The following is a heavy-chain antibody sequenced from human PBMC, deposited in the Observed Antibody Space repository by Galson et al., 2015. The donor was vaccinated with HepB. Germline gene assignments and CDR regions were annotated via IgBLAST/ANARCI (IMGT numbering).Heavy chain of an antibody. J-gene: IGHJ4*02. V-gene: IGHV1-2*02. Sequence: SGAEVKKPGASVKVSCKASGYTFTGYYMHWVRQAPGQGLEWMGWINPNSGGTNHAQKFQGRVTMTRDTSISTAYMELSRLRSDDTAVYYCARDWHQIRTFQPTPHYWGQGTLVTVSS. CDR1: GYTFTGYY. CDR3: ARDWHQIRTFQPTPHY. D-gene: IGHD4-23*01. CDR2: INPNSGGT.